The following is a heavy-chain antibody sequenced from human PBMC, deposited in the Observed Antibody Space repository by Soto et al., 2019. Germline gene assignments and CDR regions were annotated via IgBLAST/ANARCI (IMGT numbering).Heavy chain of an antibody. CDR1: GGSISSGGYY. CDR2: IYYSRST. J-gene: IGHJ5*02. V-gene: IGHV4-31*03. Sequence: QVQLQESGPGLVKPSQTLSLTCTVSGGSISSGGYYWSWIRQHPGKGLEWIGYIYYSRSTYYNPSLKSRVTISVDTSKNQFSLKLSSVSAADTAVYYCASGSGSYYSWFDPWGQGTLVTVSS. D-gene: IGHD3-10*01. CDR3: ASGSGSYYSWFDP.